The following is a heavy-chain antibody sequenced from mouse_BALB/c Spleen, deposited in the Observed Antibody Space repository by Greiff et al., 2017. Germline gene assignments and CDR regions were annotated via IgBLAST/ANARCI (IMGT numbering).Heavy chain of an antibody. J-gene: IGHJ4*01. V-gene: IGHV2-6-2*01. CDR3: ARHGYYGSRDAMDY. CDR2: IWSDGST. D-gene: IGHD1-1*01. Sequence: VKLQESGPDLVAPSQSLSITCTVSGFSLTSYGVHWVRQPPGKGLEWLVVIWSDGSTTYNSALKSRLSISKDNSKSQVFLKMNSLQTDDTAMYYCARHGYYGSRDAMDYWGQGTSVTVSS. CDR1: GFSLTSYG.